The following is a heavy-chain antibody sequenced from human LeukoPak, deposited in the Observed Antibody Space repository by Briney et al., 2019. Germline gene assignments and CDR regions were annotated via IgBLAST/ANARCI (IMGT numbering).Heavy chain of an antibody. CDR1: GGSFSGYY. CDR3: ARRGKMVQPTYYYYMGV. D-gene: IGHD3-10*01. J-gene: IGHJ6*03. Sequence: PSETLSLTCAVYGGSFSGYYWSWTRQPPGKGLEWIGEINHSGSTNYNPSLKSRVTISVDTSKNQFSLKLSSVTAADTAVYYCARRGKMVQPTYYYYMGVWGKGTTVTVSS. CDR2: INHSGST. V-gene: IGHV4-34*01.